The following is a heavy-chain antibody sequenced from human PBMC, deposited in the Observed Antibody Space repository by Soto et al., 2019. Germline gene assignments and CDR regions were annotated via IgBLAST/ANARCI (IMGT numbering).Heavy chain of an antibody. CDR1: GGSISSYY. V-gene: IGHV4-59*08. CDR3: ARGGWRHIDY. Sequence: SETLSLTCTVSGGSISSYYWSWIRQPPGKGLEWIGYTYYSGSTNYNPSLKSRVTISVDTSKNQFSLKLSSVTTADTAVYYCARGGWRHIDYWGQGTLVTVS. CDR2: TYYSGST. D-gene: IGHD3-3*01. J-gene: IGHJ4*02.